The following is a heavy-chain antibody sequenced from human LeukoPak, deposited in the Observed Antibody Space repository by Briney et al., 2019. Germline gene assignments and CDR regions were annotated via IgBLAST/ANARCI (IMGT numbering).Heavy chain of an antibody. CDR3: ASTVGIAAAGTFYY. CDR1: GYTFTSYG. D-gene: IGHD6-13*01. CDR2: ISAYNGNT. J-gene: IGHJ4*02. Sequence: VASVKVSCKASGYTFTSYGISWVRQAPGQGLEWMGWISAYNGNTNYARKLQGRVTMTTDTSTSTAYMELRSLRSDDTAVYYCASTVGIAAAGTFYYWGQGTLVTVSS. V-gene: IGHV1-18*01.